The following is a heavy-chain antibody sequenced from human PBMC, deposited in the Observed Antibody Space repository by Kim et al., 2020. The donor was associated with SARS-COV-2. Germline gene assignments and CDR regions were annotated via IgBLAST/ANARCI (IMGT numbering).Heavy chain of an antibody. Sequence: ASVKVSCKTSGYDFKSNGINWVRQAPGQGLEWMGWISTEHGNTNYARNLQDRVTLTTDTSTNTAYMELRSLTSDDTAVYYCNVVRGSFDHWGQGTLVTVS. CDR1: GYDFKSNG. CDR3: NVVRGSFDH. V-gene: IGHV1-18*01. D-gene: IGHD3-10*02. J-gene: IGHJ4*02. CDR2: ISTEHGNT.